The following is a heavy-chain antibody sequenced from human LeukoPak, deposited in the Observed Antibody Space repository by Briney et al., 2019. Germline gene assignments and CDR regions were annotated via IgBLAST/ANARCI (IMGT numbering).Heavy chain of an antibody. CDR1: GFTFSSYG. V-gene: IGHV3-33*01. Sequence: PGGSLRLSCAASGFTFSSYGMHWGRQAPGKGLEWVAVIWYDGSNKYYADSVKGRFTISRDNSKNTLYLQMNSLRAEDTAVYYCARDNYGSGSVLDYWGQGTLVTVSS. CDR2: IWYDGSNK. D-gene: IGHD3-10*01. J-gene: IGHJ4*02. CDR3: ARDNYGSGSVLDY.